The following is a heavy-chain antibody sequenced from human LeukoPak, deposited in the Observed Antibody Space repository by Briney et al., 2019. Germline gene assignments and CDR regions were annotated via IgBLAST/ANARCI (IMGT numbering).Heavy chain of an antibody. Sequence: SETLSLTCTVSGGSVSSGSYYWSWIRQPPGKGLEWIGYIYYSGSTNYNPSLKSRVTISVDTSKNQFSLKLSSVTAADTAVYYCARYGSGSARGYFDYWGQGTLVTVSS. CDR3: ARYGSGSARGYFDY. V-gene: IGHV4-61*01. CDR2: IYYSGST. CDR1: GGSVSSGSYY. D-gene: IGHD3-10*01. J-gene: IGHJ4*02.